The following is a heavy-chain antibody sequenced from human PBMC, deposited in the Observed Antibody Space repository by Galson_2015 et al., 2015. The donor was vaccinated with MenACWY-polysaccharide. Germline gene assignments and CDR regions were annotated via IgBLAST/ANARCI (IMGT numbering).Heavy chain of an antibody. V-gene: IGHV3-7*01. CDR3: AREGLVEAFEN. Sequence: SLRLSCAPSGFIFTNHWMSWVRQAPGKGLEWVANIRQDGFEKYHVDSVKGRFTISRDNAENSVFLQMNSLRVEDTAVYYCAREGLVEAFENWGQATMVTVAS. D-gene: IGHD2-8*02. CDR2: IRQDGFEK. J-gene: IGHJ3*02. CDR1: GFIFTNHW.